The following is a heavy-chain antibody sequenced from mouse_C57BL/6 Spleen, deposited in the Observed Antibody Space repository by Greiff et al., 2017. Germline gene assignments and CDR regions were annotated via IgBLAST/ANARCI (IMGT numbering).Heavy chain of an antibody. Sequence: QVQLQQPGTELVKPGASVKLSCKASGYTFTSYWMHWVKQRPGQGLEWIGNINPSNGGTNYNEKFKSKATLTVDKSSSTAYMQLSSLTSEDSAVYYCAKGGFITTVVDYFDYWGQGTTLTVSS. V-gene: IGHV1-53*01. CDR2: INPSNGGT. D-gene: IGHD1-1*01. J-gene: IGHJ2*01. CDR1: GYTFTSYW. CDR3: AKGGFITTVVDYFDY.